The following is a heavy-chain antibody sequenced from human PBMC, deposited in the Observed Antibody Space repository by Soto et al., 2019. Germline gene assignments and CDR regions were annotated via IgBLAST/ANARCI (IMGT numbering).Heavy chain of an antibody. V-gene: IGHV4-31*03. CDR1: GGSISSGGYY. CDR3: ARETDPDAFDI. CDR2: IYYSGST. Sequence: QVQLQESGPGLVKPSQTLSLTCTVSGGSISSGGYYWSWIRQHPGKGLEWIGYIYYSGSTYYNPSPKSGVTTSVDTSKNQVSLKLSSVTAADTAVYYCARETDPDAFDIWGQGTMVTVSS. J-gene: IGHJ3*02.